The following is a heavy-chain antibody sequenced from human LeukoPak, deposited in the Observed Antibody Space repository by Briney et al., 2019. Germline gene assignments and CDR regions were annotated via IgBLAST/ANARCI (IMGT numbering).Heavy chain of an antibody. Sequence: GGSLRLSCAASGFTFSSYNMNWVRQAPGKGLEWVSSITSSSNYIYYADSVKGRFTISRDNAKNSLYLQMNSMRAEETTVYYCARDCWDYGSGSYCGIGYWGQGTLVTVSS. CDR2: ITSSSNYI. CDR1: GFTFSSYN. J-gene: IGHJ4*02. D-gene: IGHD3-10*01. CDR3: ARDCWDYGSGSYCGIGY. V-gene: IGHV3-21*03.